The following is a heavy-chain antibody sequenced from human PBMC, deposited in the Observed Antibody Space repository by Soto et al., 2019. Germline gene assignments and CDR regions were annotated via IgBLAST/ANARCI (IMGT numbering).Heavy chain of an antibody. D-gene: IGHD5-12*01. V-gene: IGHV3-30*18. CDR3: AKEMATMYYYYYGMDV. J-gene: IGHJ6*02. CDR2: ISYDGSNK. Sequence: QVQLVESGGGVVQPGRSLRLSCAASGFTFSSYGMHWVRQAPGKGLEWVAVISYDGSNKYYADSVKGRFTISRDNSKNTLYLQMNSLRAEDTAVYYCAKEMATMYYYYYGMDVWGQGTTVTVSS. CDR1: GFTFSSYG.